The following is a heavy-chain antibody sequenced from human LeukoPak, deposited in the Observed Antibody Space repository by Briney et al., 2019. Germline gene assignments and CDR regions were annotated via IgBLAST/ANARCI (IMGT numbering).Heavy chain of an antibody. CDR1: GGSFSGYY. CDR2: INHSGST. CDR3: ARGGGVRYSSSWYRYYFDY. J-gene: IGHJ4*02. V-gene: IGHV4-34*01. D-gene: IGHD6-13*01. Sequence: PSETLSLTCAVYGGSFSGYYWSWIRQPPGKGPEWIGEINHSGSTNYNPSLKSRVTISVDTSKNQFPLKLSSVTAADTAVYYCARGGGVRYSSSWYRYYFDYWGQGTLVTVSS.